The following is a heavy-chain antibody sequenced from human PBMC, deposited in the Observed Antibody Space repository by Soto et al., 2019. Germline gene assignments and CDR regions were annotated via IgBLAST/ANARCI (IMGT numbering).Heavy chain of an antibody. V-gene: IGHV4-31*03. CDR2: IYYSGST. D-gene: IGHD2-15*01. Sequence: QVQLQESGPGLVKPSQTLSLTCTVSGGSISSGGYYWSWIRQHPGKGLEWIGYIYYSGSTYYNPSLKSRVTISVDTSKNQFSLKLSSVTAADTAVYYCAREDRGYCSGGSCYSWFYYWGQGTLVTVSS. CDR3: AREDRGYCSGGSCYSWFYY. CDR1: GGSISSGGYY. J-gene: IGHJ4*02.